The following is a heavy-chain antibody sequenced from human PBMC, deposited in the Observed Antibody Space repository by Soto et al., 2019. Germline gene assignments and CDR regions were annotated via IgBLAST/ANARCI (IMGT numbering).Heavy chain of an antibody. J-gene: IGHJ4*02. Sequence: GESLKISCKSSGYSFTSYWIGWVRQMPGKGLEWMGIIYPGDSDARYSPSFQGQVTISVDTSISTAYLQWSSLKASDTAMYYCARQPDYNILTGYFYYFDYWGQGTLVTV. V-gene: IGHV5-51*01. D-gene: IGHD3-9*01. CDR2: IYPGDSDA. CDR3: ARQPDYNILTGYFYYFDY. CDR1: GYSFTSYW.